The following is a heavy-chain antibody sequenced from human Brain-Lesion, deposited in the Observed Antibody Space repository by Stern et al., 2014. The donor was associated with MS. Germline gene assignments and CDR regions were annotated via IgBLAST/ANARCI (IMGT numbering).Heavy chain of an antibody. CDR1: GGSISSGGYY. CDR3: ARGRVVPGFQYYATDV. V-gene: IGHV4-61*02. J-gene: IGHJ6*02. CDR2: IFNSGST. D-gene: IGHD2-2*01. Sequence: QVQLQESGPGLVKPSQTLSLSCTVPGGSISSGGYYWSWIRQPAGKGLEWIGRIFNSGSTSYNPSLKSRVTISIDTSKNQFSLRLNSMTAADTAVYYCARGRVVPGFQYYATDVWGQGTTVIVSS.